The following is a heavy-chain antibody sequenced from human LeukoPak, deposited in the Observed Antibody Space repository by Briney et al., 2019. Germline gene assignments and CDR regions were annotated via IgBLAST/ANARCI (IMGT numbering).Heavy chain of an antibody. J-gene: IGHJ4*02. CDR2: IYTSGST. D-gene: IGHD5-18*01. Sequence: PSETLSLTCTVSGGSISSGGYYWSWIRQPAGKGLEWIGRIYTSGSTNYNPSLKSRVTMSVDTSKNQFSLKLSSVTAADTAVYYCARAGYSYGAYYFDYWGQGTLVTVSS. V-gene: IGHV4-61*02. CDR3: ARAGYSYGAYYFDY. CDR1: GGSISSGGYY.